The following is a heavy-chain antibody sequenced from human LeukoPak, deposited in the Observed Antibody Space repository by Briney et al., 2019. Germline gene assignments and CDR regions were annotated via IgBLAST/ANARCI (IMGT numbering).Heavy chain of an antibody. CDR2: INSDGSGT. D-gene: IGHD1-26*01. CDR1: GFTFSSYW. J-gene: IGHJ4*02. Sequence: GGSLRLSCAASGFTFSSYWMHWVRQAPGKGLVWVSRINSDGSGTFYADSVKGRFTISRDNAKNTLYLQMNSLRAEDTAVYYCSRGLTGGTPYYFEHWGQGTLVTVSS. CDR3: SRGLTGGTPYYFEH. V-gene: IGHV3-74*01.